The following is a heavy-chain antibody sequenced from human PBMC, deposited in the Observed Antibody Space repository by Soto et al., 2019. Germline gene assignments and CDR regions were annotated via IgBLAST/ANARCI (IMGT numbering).Heavy chain of an antibody. D-gene: IGHD2-2*01. V-gene: IGHV5-51*01. CDR1: GDTWTGYW. J-gene: IGHJ6*02. Sequence: EFKRISSKGSGDTWTGYWIGWVRQMPGKGLEWMGIIYPCDSDTRYSPSFQGQVTISADKSISTAYLQWSSLKASDTAMYYCARWAQPDGPDYYYYYGMDVSGQGTTVTVSS. CDR3: ARWAQPDGPDYYYYYGMDV. CDR2: IYPCDSDT.